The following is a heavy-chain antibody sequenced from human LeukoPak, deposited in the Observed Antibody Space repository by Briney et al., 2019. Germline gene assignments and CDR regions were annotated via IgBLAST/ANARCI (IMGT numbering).Heavy chain of an antibody. V-gene: IGHV3-23*01. J-gene: IGHJ4*02. Sequence: GGSLRLSCAASGFTFSSYAMSWVRQAPGKGLEWVSAISGSGGSTYYADSVKGRFTISRDNSKNTMCLQMSSLRAEDTAVYYCASPDIAAAGPFDYWGQGTLVTVSS. CDR3: ASPDIAAAGPFDY. CDR2: ISGSGGST. D-gene: IGHD6-13*01. CDR1: GFTFSSYA.